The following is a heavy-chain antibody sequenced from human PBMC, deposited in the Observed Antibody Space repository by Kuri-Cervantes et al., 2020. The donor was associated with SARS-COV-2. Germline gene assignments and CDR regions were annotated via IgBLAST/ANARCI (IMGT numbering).Heavy chain of an antibody. D-gene: IGHD1-26*01. J-gene: IGHJ1*01. V-gene: IGHV3-33*01. CDR3: ARAPSILGATLGYFQQ. CDR1: GFIFSDYG. Sequence: GESLKISCAASGFIFSDYGMHWVRQAPGKGLEWVAVIYYDGSIKYYADSVKGRITISRDNSKNTLYLQMSSLRAEDTAVYYCARAPSILGATLGYFQQWGQGTLVTVSS. CDR2: IYYDGSIK.